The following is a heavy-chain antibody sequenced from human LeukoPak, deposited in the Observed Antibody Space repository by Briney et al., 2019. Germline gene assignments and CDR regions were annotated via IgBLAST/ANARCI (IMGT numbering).Heavy chain of an antibody. J-gene: IGHJ5*02. V-gene: IGHV1-18*01. Sequence: ASVKVSCKASGYTFTTYGISWVRQAPGQGLEWMGWISAYNGNTNYTQKLQGRVTMTTDKFTSTAYMELRSLRSDDTAVYYCARDHIAARPVLGWFDPWGQGTLVTASS. CDR1: GYTFTTYG. CDR3: ARDHIAARPVLGWFDP. D-gene: IGHD6-6*01. CDR2: ISAYNGNT.